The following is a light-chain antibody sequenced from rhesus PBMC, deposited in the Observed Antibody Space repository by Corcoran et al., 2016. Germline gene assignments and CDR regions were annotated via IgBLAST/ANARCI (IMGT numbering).Light chain of an antibody. Sequence: DIQMTQSPSSLSASVGDRVTITCRTSENVNKYVSWYQQRQGKVPKLLIYITSTLQPGVPSRFSGSGSGTDYTFNIGSLRSEDFGNYYCHHYYSVPYSFGQGTAV. J-gene: IGKJ2*01. V-gene: IGKV1-74*01. CDR2: ITS. CDR1: ENVNKY. CDR3: HHYYSVPYS.